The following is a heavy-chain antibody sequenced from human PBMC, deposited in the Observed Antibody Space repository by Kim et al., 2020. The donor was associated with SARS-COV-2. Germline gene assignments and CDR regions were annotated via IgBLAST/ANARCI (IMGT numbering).Heavy chain of an antibody. CDR3: AKGGVVIARPLDY. J-gene: IGHJ4*02. V-gene: IGHV3-23*01. Sequence: GGSLRLSCSASGFTFSNYAMSWVRQAPGKGLEWVSAISIGGDRTYYADSVKGRFTISRDNSKSTLYLQMNSLTAEDTAVYYCAKGGVVIARPLDYWGQGTRVTVSP. D-gene: IGHD2-21*01. CDR2: ISIGGDRT. CDR1: GFTFSNYA.